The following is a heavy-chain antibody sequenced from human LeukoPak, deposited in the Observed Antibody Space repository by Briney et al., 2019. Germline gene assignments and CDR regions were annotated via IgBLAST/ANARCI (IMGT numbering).Heavy chain of an antibody. J-gene: IGHJ4*01. CDR1: GYTFTSCY. CDR3: ARDGRGSGSYYNICLY. CDR2: INPSGGST. Sequence: ASVKVSCKASGYTFTSCYIHWVRQAPGQGLEWMGVINPSGGSTSYAQKFQGRVTMTRDTSTSTVYMELSSLRSEDTAVYYCARDGRGSGSYYNICLYWGQGTLVTVSS. D-gene: IGHD3-10*01. V-gene: IGHV1-46*01.